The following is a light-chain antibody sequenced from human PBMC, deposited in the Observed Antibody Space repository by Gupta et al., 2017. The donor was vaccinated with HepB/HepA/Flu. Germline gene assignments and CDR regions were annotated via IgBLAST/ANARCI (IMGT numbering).Light chain of an antibody. CDR2: AAS. CDR3: QHCYGTNT. J-gene: IGKJ5*01. V-gene: IGKV1-39*01. Sequence: DIRVTQSPSSLSASVGDRVTFSCRASQSISTHLNWYQQKPGKAPKLLIYAASRGQSGVSSRFSGSGSGTDFTLSSSMRRTEDFATYYWQHCYGTNTFGQGTRLEIK. CDR1: QSISTH.